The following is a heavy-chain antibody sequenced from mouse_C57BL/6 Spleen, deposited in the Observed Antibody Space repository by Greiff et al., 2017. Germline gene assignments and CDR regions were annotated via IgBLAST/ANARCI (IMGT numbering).Heavy chain of an antibody. D-gene: IGHD1-1*01. Sequence: VQLQESGPELVKPGASVKISCKASGYAFSSSWMNWVKQRPGKGLEWIGRIYPGDGDTNYNGKFKGKATLTADKSSSTAYMQLSSLTSEDSAVYFCARGRAYYGSSHDYWGQGTTLTVSS. CDR3: ARGRAYYGSSHDY. V-gene: IGHV1-82*01. J-gene: IGHJ2*01. CDR1: GYAFSSSW. CDR2: IYPGDGDT.